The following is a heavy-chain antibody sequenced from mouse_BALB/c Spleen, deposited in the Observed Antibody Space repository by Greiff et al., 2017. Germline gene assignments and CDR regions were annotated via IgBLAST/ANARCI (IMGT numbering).Heavy chain of an antibody. Sequence: DVKLVESGPGLVKPSQSLSLTCTVTGYSITSDYAWNWIRQFPGNKLEWMGYISYSGSTSYNPSLKSRISITRDTSKNQFFLQLNSVTTEDTATYYCARGLLRRYFDYWGQGTTLTVSS. CDR3: ARGLLRRYFDY. CDR2: ISYSGST. J-gene: IGHJ2*01. D-gene: IGHD2-3*01. CDR1: GYSITSDYA. V-gene: IGHV3-2*02.